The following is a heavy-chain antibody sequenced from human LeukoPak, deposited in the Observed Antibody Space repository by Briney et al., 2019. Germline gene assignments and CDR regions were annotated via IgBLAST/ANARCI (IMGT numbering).Heavy chain of an antibody. V-gene: IGHV3-23*01. CDR3: AKDPGQQQLVPPDY. Sequence: GGSLRLSCAASGFTFSSYAMSWVRQAPGKGLEWVSAISGSGGSTYYADSVKGRFTISRDNPKNTLYLQMNSLRAEDTAVYYCAKDPGQQQLVPPDYWGQGTLVTVSS. D-gene: IGHD6-13*01. CDR2: ISGSGGST. CDR1: GFTFSSYA. J-gene: IGHJ4*02.